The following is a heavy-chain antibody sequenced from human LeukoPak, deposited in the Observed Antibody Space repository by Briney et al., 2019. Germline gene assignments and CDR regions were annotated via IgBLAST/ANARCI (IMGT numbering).Heavy chain of an antibody. CDR3: AKGGAPYDFWSGYLEY. Sequence: GGSLRLSCAASGFTFSSSAMSWVRQAPGKGLEWVSGISGSGDYTYYADPVKGRVSISRDTSKNALYLQMNSLRAEDTAIYYCAKGGAPYDFWSGYLEYWGQGILVTVSS. CDR2: ISGSGDYT. J-gene: IGHJ4*02. D-gene: IGHD3-3*01. CDR1: GFTFSSSA. V-gene: IGHV3-23*01.